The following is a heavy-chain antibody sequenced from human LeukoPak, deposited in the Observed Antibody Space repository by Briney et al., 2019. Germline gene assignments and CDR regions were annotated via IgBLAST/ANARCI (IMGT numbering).Heavy chain of an antibody. V-gene: IGHV4-59*01. Sequence: SETLSITCTVSGGSISSYYWSWIRQPPGKGLEWIGYIYYSGSTNYNPSLKSRVTISVDTSKNQFSLKLSSVTAADTAVYYCARGGADIVVVVAATPDVYFDYWGQETLVTISS. D-gene: IGHD2-15*01. J-gene: IGHJ4*02. CDR3: ARGGADIVVVVAATPDVYFDY. CDR2: IYYSGST. CDR1: GGSISSYY.